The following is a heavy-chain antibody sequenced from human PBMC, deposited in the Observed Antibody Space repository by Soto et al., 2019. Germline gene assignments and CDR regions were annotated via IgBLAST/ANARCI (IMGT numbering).Heavy chain of an antibody. Sequence: GGSLRLSCAASGFTFSSYAMSWVRQAPGKGLEWVSAISGSGGSTYYADSVKGRFTISRDNSKNTLYLQMNSLRAEDTAVYYCAKARTGIAVADYYYYGMDVWGQGTTVTVSS. V-gene: IGHV3-23*01. D-gene: IGHD6-19*01. CDR3: AKARTGIAVADYYYYGMDV. CDR1: GFTFSSYA. CDR2: ISGSGGST. J-gene: IGHJ6*02.